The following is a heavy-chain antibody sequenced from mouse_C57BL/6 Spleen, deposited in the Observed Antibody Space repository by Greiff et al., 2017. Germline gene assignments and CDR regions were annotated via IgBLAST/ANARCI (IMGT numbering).Heavy chain of an antibody. V-gene: IGHV1-26*01. Sequence: EVQLQQSGPELVKPGASVKISCKASGYTFTDYYMNWVKQSHGKSLEWIGDINPNNGGTSYNQKFKGKATLTVDKSSSTAYMELRSLTSEDSAVYYCARPLYGSSPYYAMDYWGQGTSVTVSS. J-gene: IGHJ4*01. CDR1: GYTFTDYY. CDR3: ARPLYGSSPYYAMDY. CDR2: INPNNGGT. D-gene: IGHD1-1*01.